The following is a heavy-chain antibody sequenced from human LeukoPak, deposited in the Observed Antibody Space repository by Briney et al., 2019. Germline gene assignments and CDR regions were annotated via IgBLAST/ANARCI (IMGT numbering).Heavy chain of an antibody. D-gene: IGHD6-13*01. Sequence: SETLSLTCTVSGGSISSGSYYWSWIRQPPGKGLEWIGEINHSGSTNYNPSLKSRVTISVDTSKNQFSLKLSSVTAADTAVYYCARGGIAAAGTLYYYYYYMDVWGKGTTVTVSS. CDR2: INHSGST. V-gene: IGHV4-39*07. J-gene: IGHJ6*03. CDR3: ARGGIAAAGTLYYYYYYMDV. CDR1: GGSISSGSYY.